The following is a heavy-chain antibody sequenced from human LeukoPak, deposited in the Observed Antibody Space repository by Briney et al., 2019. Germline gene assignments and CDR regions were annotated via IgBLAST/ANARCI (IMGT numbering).Heavy chain of an antibody. CDR2: INHSGNT. J-gene: IGHJ4*02. V-gene: IGHV4-34*01. Sequence: PSETLSLTCVVYGGSFSGYYWSWIRQPPGKGLEWIGEINHSGNTNYNPSLKSQVTISVDTSKNQFSLKLSSVTAADTAVYYCARGAGWYGLSYFDYWGQGTLVTVSS. CDR3: ARGAGWYGLSYFDY. CDR1: GGSFSGYY. D-gene: IGHD6-19*01.